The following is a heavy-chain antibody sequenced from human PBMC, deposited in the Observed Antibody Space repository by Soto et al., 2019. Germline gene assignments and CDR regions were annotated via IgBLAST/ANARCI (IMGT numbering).Heavy chain of an antibody. Sequence: VQLVESGGGVVQPGRSLRLSCAASGFTFSSYGMHWVRQTPGKGLEWVAVISYDGSNNYYADSVKGRFTISRDNSKNTLYLQMTSLRAADTAVYYCATGRTEGGTIFGVAVGRNYGMDVWGQGTTVTVSS. J-gene: IGHJ6*02. CDR3: ATGRTEGGTIFGVAVGRNYGMDV. D-gene: IGHD3-3*01. CDR1: GFTFSSYG. V-gene: IGHV3-30*03. CDR2: ISYDGSNN.